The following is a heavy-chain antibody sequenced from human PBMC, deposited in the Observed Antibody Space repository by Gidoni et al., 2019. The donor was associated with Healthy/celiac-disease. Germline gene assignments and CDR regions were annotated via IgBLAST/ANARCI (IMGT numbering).Heavy chain of an antibody. Sequence: QVQLVQSGAEVKKPGASVKVSCKASGYTFTSYGISWVRQAPGQGLEWMGWISAYNGNTNYAQKLQGRVTMTTDTSTSTDYMELRSLRSDDTAVYYCARVVPAAMPTYYYYYMDVWGKGTTVTVSS. CDR2: ISAYNGNT. CDR1: GYTFTSYG. D-gene: IGHD2-2*01. CDR3: ARVVPAAMPTYYYYYMDV. V-gene: IGHV1-18*01. J-gene: IGHJ6*03.